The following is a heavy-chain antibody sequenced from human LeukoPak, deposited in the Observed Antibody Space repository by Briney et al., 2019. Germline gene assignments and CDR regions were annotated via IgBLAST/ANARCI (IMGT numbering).Heavy chain of an antibody. CDR1: GYSINSGYY. CDR3: ARRGFYYGDYAVENYYYYMDV. Sequence: PSETLSLTCTVSGYSINSGYYWVWIRQPPGKGLEWIGSIYRTGSTNYNPSLKSRVTISLDTSKNQFSLKVSSVTAADTAVYYCARRGFYYGDYAVENYYYYMDVWGKGTTVTISS. D-gene: IGHD4-17*01. J-gene: IGHJ6*03. V-gene: IGHV4-38-2*02. CDR2: IYRTGST.